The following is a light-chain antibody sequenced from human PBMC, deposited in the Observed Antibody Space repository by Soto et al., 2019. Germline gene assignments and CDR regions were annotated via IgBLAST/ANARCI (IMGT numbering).Light chain of an antibody. CDR3: SSYGGSNIPLYV. V-gene: IGLV2-8*01. CDR2: EVD. J-gene: IGLJ1*01. Sequence: QSVLTQPPSASGTPGQSLTISCAGTGSDVGAYKYVSWYQQHPGKAPKLIIYEVDKRPSGVPDRFSGSKSGNTASLTVSGLQAEDEAAYYCSSYGGSNIPLYVFGTGTKVTVL. CDR1: GSDVGAYKY.